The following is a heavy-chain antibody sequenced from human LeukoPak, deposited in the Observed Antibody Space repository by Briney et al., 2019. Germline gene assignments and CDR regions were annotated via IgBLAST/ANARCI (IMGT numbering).Heavy chain of an antibody. J-gene: IGHJ4*02. CDR2: IWYDGSNK. V-gene: IGHV3-33*01. D-gene: IGHD6-13*01. Sequence: GGSLRLSCAASGFTFSSFGIYWVRQAPGKGLEWVAVIWYDGSNKYYADSVKGRFTISRDNSRNTLYLQMNSLRAEDTAVYYCARLGSSWSFDYWGQGTLVTVSS. CDR1: GFTFSSFG. CDR3: ARLGSSWSFDY.